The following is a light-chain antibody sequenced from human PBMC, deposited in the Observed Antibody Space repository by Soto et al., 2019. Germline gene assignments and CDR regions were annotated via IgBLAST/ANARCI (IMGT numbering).Light chain of an antibody. CDR2: DVS. CDR1: SSDVGAYKY. Sequence: SALTQPASVSGSPGQSIAISCTGTSSDVGAYKYVSWYQQHPAKAPKLMIYDVSSRPSGVSNRFSGSKSGNTASLTISGLQAEDEADYYCYSYTSSSTYVFGTGTKVTVL. J-gene: IGLJ1*01. V-gene: IGLV2-14*01. CDR3: YSYTSSSTYV.